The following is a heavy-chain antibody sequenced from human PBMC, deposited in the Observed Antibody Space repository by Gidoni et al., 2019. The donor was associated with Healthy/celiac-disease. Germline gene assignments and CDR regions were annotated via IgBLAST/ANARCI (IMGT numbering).Heavy chain of an antibody. D-gene: IGHD1-20*01. J-gene: IGHJ4*02. V-gene: IGHV1-46*01. CDR1: GYTFSTYY. CDR2: INPTDGYT. CDR3: TRAGSISGTSYHFDY. Sequence: QVLLVQSGAEVKKPGASVTVSCKAAGYTFSTYYIHWVRQAPGQGLEWMGLINPTDGYTSYVQKFRGRITVTTDTSTTTVYMQLGSLRVEDTATYYCTRAGSISGTSYHFDYWGQGSLVTVSS.